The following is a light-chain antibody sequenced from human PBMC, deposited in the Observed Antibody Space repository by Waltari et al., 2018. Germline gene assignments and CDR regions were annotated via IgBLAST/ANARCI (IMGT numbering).Light chain of an antibody. J-gene: IGKJ3*01. CDR1: QDIGNW. CDR2: AAS. CDR3: QQYNTYPFT. Sequence: DIQMTQSPSSLSASVGDRVTIPCRASQDIGNWLAWYQQKPEKAPKSLISAASSLQSGVPSRFSGSGSGTHFTLTISSLQPEDFATYYCQQYNTYPFTFGPGTKVDIK. V-gene: IGKV1D-16*01.